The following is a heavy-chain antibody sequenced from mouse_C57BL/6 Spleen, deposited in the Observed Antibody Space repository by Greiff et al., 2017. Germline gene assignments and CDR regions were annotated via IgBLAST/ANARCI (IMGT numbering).Heavy chain of an antibody. CDR2: ISDGGSYT. Sequence: EVQVVESGGGLVKPGGSLKLSCAASGFTFSSYAMSWVRQTPEKRLEWVATISDGGSYTYYPDNVKGRFTISRDNAKNNLYLQMIHLKSEDTAMYDCARENEGYEGLYFDGWGTGTTVTVSS. CDR1: GFTFSSYA. J-gene: IGHJ1*03. D-gene: IGHD2-2*01. V-gene: IGHV5-4*01. CDR3: ARENEGYEGLYFDG.